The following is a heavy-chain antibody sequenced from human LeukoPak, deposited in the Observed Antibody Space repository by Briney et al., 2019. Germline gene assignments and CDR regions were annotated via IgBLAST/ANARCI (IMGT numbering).Heavy chain of an antibody. Sequence: PSETLSLTCAVYGGSFSGYYWSWIRQPPRKGLEWIGEINHSGSTNYNPSLKSRVTISVDTSKNQFSLKLSSVTAADTAVYYCAVDSSSWPNNWFDPWGQGTLVTVSS. V-gene: IGHV4-34*01. CDR2: INHSGST. J-gene: IGHJ5*02. D-gene: IGHD6-13*01. CDR1: GGSFSGYY. CDR3: AVDSSSWPNNWFDP.